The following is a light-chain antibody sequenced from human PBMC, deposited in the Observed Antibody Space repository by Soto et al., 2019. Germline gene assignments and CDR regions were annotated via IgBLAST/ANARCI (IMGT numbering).Light chain of an antibody. CDR3: QQRSNWPT. CDR1: QSVSSSY. Sequence: EIVLTQSPGTLSLSPGERATLSCRASQSVSSSYLAWYQQKPGQAPRLLIYGASSRATGIPARFSGSGSGTDFTLTISSLEPEDCAVYYCQQRSNWPTFGQGTKVDI. V-gene: IGKV3D-20*02. CDR2: GAS. J-gene: IGKJ1*01.